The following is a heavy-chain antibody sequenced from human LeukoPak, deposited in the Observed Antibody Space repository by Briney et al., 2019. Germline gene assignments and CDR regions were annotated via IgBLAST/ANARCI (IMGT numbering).Heavy chain of an antibody. CDR2: ISGSGGST. J-gene: IGHJ6*02. Sequence: GGSLRLSCAASGFTFSSYAMSWVRQAPGKGLEWVSAISGSGGSTYYADSVKGRFTISRDNSKNTLYLQMNSLRAEDTAVYYCAKDDYGDHYHYYYGMDVWGQGTTVTVSS. D-gene: IGHD4-17*01. V-gene: IGHV3-23*01. CDR3: AKDDYGDHYHYYYGMDV. CDR1: GFTFSSYA.